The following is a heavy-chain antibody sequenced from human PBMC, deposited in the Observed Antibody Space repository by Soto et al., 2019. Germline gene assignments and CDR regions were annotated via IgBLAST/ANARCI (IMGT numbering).Heavy chain of an antibody. CDR2: ISSASATM. CDR3: AKGRGRPS. J-gene: IGHJ5*02. Sequence: EVQLVESGGGLVQPGGSRRLSCSASGLSFRGHSLNGFRQVPGRGGEWISYISSASATMYYADSVKGRFTISRDNAKNSLYLQMSSLRAEDTAVYYCAKGRGRPSWGQGTLVTVSS. D-gene: IGHD3-16*01. CDR1: GLSFRGHS. V-gene: IGHV3-48*01.